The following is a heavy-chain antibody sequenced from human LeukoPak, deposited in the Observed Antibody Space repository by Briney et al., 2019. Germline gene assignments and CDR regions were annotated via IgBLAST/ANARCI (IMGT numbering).Heavy chain of an antibody. Sequence: GGSLRLSCATSGFTFSTYAMNWVRQAPGKGLEWVSTISSTGDSRYHADSVKGRFTISRDNSKNTLYLQMNSLRAEDTAVYYCARSTSTSRGGTWGQGTLVTVSS. D-gene: IGHD2-2*01. CDR3: ARSTSTSRGGT. CDR1: GFTFSTYA. V-gene: IGHV3-23*01. CDR2: ISSTGDSR. J-gene: IGHJ5*02.